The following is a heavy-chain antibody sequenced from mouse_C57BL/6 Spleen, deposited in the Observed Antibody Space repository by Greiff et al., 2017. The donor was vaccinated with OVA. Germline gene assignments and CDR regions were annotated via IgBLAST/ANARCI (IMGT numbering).Heavy chain of an antibody. D-gene: IGHD1-1*01. CDR3: ARRVITTVVATDYFDY. CDR1: GYTFTSYW. CDR2: IDPSDSYT. J-gene: IGHJ2*01. V-gene: IGHV1-50*01. Sequence: VQLQQPGAELVKPGASVKLSCKASGYTFTSYWMQWVKQRPGQGLEWIGEIDPSDSYTNYNQKFKGKATLTVDTSSSTAYMQLSSLTSEDSAVYYCARRVITTVVATDYFDYWGQGTTLTVSS.